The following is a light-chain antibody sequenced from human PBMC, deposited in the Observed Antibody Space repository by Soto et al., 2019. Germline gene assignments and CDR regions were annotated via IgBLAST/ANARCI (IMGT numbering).Light chain of an antibody. CDR1: QSVSSN. CDR2: DAS. Sequence: EIVLTQSPATLSLSPGDRATLSCRASQSVSSNLAWYQQKPGQAPRLLIYDASNRATGIPARFSGSGSGTDFTLTVSSLEPEDFAVYYCQQGSNWPSFGGGTRVEIK. V-gene: IGKV3-11*01. J-gene: IGKJ4*01. CDR3: QQGSNWPS.